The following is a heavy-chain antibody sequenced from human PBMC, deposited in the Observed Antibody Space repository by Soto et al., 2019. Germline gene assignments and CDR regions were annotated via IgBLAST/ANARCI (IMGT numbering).Heavy chain of an antibody. CDR1: GGSISSYY. Sequence: SETLSLTCTVSGGSISSYYWSWIRQPPGKGLEWIGYIYYSGSTNYNPSLKSRVTISVDTSKNQFSLKLSSVTAADTAVYYCAIGRLGEFRSPGGQGTLVTVSS. V-gene: IGHV4-59*01. CDR3: AIGRLGEFRSP. D-gene: IGHD3-10*01. CDR2: IYYSGST. J-gene: IGHJ4*02.